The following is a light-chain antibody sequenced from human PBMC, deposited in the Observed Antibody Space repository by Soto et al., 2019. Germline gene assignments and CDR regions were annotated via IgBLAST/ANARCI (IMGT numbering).Light chain of an antibody. CDR2: GNN. CDR1: SSNIGAGYD. J-gene: IGLJ2*01. V-gene: IGLV1-40*01. CDR3: TSYTTSSPYVV. Sequence: QSVLTQPPSVSGAPGQRVTISCTGSSSNIGAGYDVHWYQRLPGTAPKVLIYGNNNRPSGVPDRFSGSKSGTSASLAITGLQAEDEADYYCTSYTTSSPYVVFGGGTKLTVL.